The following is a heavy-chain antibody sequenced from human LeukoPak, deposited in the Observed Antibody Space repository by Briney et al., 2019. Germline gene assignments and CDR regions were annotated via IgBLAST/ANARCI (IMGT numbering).Heavy chain of an antibody. CDR3: ARYYYGSGRRPYYYYYMDV. V-gene: IGHV4-4*07. J-gene: IGHJ6*03. Sequence: SETLSLTCTVSGDSITSYHWRWIRQPTGKGLEWIARIHKSGRSNYNPSLKSRGTMPVDTSRTQFSLKLSSVTAADTAVYYCARYYYGSGRRPYYYYYMDVWGKGTMVTVSS. CDR1: GDSITSYH. D-gene: IGHD3-10*01. CDR2: IHKSGRS.